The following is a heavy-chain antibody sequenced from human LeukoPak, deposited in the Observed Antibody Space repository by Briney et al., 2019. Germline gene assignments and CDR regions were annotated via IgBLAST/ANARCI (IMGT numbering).Heavy chain of an antibody. V-gene: IGHV4-34*01. CDR3: ARGHYSNYSFDY. J-gene: IGHJ4*02. D-gene: IGHD4-11*01. Sequence: SETLSLTCAVYGGSFNGYYWSWIRQPPGKGLEWIGEINHSGSTNYNPSLKSRVTISVDTSKNQFSLQLSSVTAAVTAVYYCARGHYSNYSFDYWGQGTLVTVSS. CDR2: INHSGST. CDR1: GGSFNGYY.